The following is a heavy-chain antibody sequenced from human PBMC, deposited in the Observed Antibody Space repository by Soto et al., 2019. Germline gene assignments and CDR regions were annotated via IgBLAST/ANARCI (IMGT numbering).Heavy chain of an antibody. Sequence: QVQLVESGGGVVQPGTSLRLSCAASGFNFSEYAMHWVRQSPGKGLEWLAIISFEGSNKYSANSVKGRFTISRDNSKNTLYLQMNDLGPEDTAVYYCAEDWATLVAGRFFDSWGQGNPVSGSS. J-gene: IGHJ4*02. D-gene: IGHD5-12*01. CDR2: ISFEGSNK. CDR3: AEDWATLVAGRFFDS. V-gene: IGHV3-30*18. CDR1: GFNFSEYA.